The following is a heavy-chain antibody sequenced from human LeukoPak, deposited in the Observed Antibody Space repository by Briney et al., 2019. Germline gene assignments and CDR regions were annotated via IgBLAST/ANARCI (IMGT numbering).Heavy chain of an antibody. CDR3: ARVRSYDSSGYPLDY. V-gene: IGHV1-18*01. CDR1: GYTFTSYG. D-gene: IGHD3-22*01. Sequence: ASVKVSCKASGYTFTSYGISWVRQAPGQGLEWMGWISAYNGNTNYAQKLQGRVTKTTDTSTSTAYMELRSLRSDDTAVYYCARVRSYDSSGYPLDYWGQGTLVTVSS. J-gene: IGHJ4*02. CDR2: ISAYNGNT.